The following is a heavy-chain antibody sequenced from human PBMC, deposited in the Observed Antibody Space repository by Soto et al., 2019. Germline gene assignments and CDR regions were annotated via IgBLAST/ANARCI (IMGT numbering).Heavy chain of an antibody. CDR2: FSATSENT. V-gene: IGHV3-23*01. CDR3: AKGRDPQLGRPPFGY. D-gene: IGHD3-10*01. Sequence: EVQLLESGGGLVQPGGSLRLSCVGSGFFFSSYTMTWVRQAPGKGLEWVSSFSATSENTYYADSVRGRFTISRDNSKNTAFLQMNSLAAEDTAMYYCAKGRDPQLGRPPFGYWGQGILGLVSS. CDR1: GFFFSSYT. J-gene: IGHJ4*02.